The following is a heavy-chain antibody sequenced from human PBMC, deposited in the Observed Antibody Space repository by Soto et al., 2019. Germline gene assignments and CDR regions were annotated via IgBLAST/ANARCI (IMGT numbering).Heavy chain of an antibody. CDR1: GFPFSSYW. V-gene: IGHV3-74*01. CDR2: ISGDGTTI. D-gene: IGHD3-9*01. Sequence: EVQLVESGGGSVQPGGSLRLSCAASGFPFSSYWMHWVRHTPGKGLEWVSRISGDGTTIYYADSVTGRFTVSRDNAKNTLSLQMSGLGAEDTAVYYCAREYYGLLTGYYNDHWGQGTLVSVSS. J-gene: IGHJ4*02. CDR3: AREYYGLLTGYYNDH.